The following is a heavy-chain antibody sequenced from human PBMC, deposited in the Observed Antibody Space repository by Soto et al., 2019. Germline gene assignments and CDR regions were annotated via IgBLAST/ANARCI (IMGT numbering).Heavy chain of an antibody. CDR1: GFTFSSYS. D-gene: IGHD6-13*01. V-gene: IGHV3-48*01. Sequence: GGSLRLSCAASGFTFSSYSMNWVRQAPGKGLEWVSYISSSSSTIYYADSVKGRFTISRDNAKNSLYLQMNSLRAEDTAVYYCAREIIAAAGTNWFDPWGQGTLVTVSS. CDR2: ISSSSSTI. CDR3: AREIIAAAGTNWFDP. J-gene: IGHJ5*02.